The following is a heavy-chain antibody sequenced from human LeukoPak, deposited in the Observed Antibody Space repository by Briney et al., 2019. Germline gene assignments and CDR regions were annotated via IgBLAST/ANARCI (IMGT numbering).Heavy chain of an antibody. CDR3: ARDTNLLADRFGAFDI. CDR1: GFTFSSYA. J-gene: IGHJ3*02. Sequence: PGRSLRLSCAASGFTFSSYAMHWVRQAPGKGLEWVAVISYDGSNKYYADSVKGRFTISRDNSKNTLYLQMNSLRAEDTAVYYCARDTNLLADRFGAFDIWGQGTMVTVSS. V-gene: IGHV3-30-3*01. D-gene: IGHD2-8*02. CDR2: ISYDGSNK.